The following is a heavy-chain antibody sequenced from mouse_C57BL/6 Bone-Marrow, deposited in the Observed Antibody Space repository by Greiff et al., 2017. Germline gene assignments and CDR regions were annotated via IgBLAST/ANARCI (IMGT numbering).Heavy chain of an antibody. V-gene: IGHV1-52*01. CDR3: ARDVYYYGTWYFDV. D-gene: IGHD1-1*01. CDR2: IDPSDSET. J-gene: IGHJ1*03. CDR1: GYTFTSYW. Sequence: VQLQQPGAELVRPGSSVKLSCKASGYTFTSYWMHWVKQRPIQGLEWIGNIDPSDSETHYNQKFKDKATLTVDKSSSTAYMQLSSLTSEDSAVYYCARDVYYYGTWYFDVWGTGTTVTVSS.